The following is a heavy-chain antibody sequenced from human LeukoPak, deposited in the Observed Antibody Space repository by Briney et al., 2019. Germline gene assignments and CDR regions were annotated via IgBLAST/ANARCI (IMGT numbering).Heavy chain of an antibody. CDR1: GYSISSGYY. J-gene: IGHJ6*03. V-gene: IGHV4-38-2*02. D-gene: IGHD3-22*01. CDR3: ARSSEGRYYYDSSGYSYYYYYMDV. CDR2: IYHSGST. Sequence: SETLSLTCTVSGYSISSGYYWGWIRQPPGKGLEWIGSIYHSGSTNYNPSLKSRVTISVDTSKNQFSLKLNSVTAADTAVYYCARSSEGRYYYDSSGYSYYYYYMDVWGKGTTVTVSS.